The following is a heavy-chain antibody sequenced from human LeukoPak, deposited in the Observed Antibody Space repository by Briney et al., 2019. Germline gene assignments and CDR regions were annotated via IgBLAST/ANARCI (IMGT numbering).Heavy chain of an antibody. CDR2: ICSGGST. CDR1: GFTVSSNY. V-gene: IGHV3-66*02. J-gene: IGHJ6*03. CDR3: ARDMEGSSWYPGYYYYMDV. D-gene: IGHD6-13*01. Sequence: GGSLRLSCAASGFTVSSNYMSWVRQAPGKGLEWVSVICSGGSTYYADSVKGRFTISRDNSKNTLYLQMNSLRAEDTAVYYCARDMEGSSWYPGYYYYMDVWGKGTTVTVSS.